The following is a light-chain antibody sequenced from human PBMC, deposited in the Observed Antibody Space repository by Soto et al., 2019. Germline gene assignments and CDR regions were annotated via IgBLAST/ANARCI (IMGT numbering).Light chain of an antibody. V-gene: IGKV1-9*01. J-gene: IGKJ4*01. CDR1: QGINSY. CDR3: QQLNSYPFT. CDR2: AAS. Sequence: IQLTQSPSSLSASLGDRVTITCRASQGINSYLTWYQQKPGKAPKLLIYAASTLQGGVPSRFSGSGSGTDFTLTISSLQPEDFATYHCQQLNSYPFTFGGGTKVDNK.